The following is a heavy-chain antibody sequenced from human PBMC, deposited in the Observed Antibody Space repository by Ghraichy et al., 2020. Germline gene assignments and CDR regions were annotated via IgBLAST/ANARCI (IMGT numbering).Heavy chain of an antibody. J-gene: IGHJ6*02. V-gene: IGHV4-59*02. CDR1: GGSVSSYF. CDR2: ISYGGRT. Sequence: ESLNISCTVSGGSVSSYFWTWIRQPPGKGLEWIGQISYGGRTNYNPSLKSRLTISVDTSKNQFSLKLTSVTAADTAVYYCARDASNAVNGLFYGVDVWGRGTTVTVSS. CDR3: ARDASNAVNGLFYGVDV. D-gene: IGHD1-1*01.